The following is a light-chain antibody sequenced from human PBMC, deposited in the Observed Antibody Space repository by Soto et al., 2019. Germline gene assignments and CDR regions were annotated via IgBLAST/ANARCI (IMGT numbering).Light chain of an antibody. CDR2: EVR. V-gene: IGLV2-14*01. CDR1: NRDVGSYNL. Sequence: QSALTQPASVSGSPGQSITIACTGTNRDVGSYNLVSWYQQRPGEAPKLIISEVRNRPSGISYRFTGSKSGNTASLTISGLQAEDEADYYCSSYTSSRAYVFGIGTKVTVL. J-gene: IGLJ1*01. CDR3: SSYTSSRAYV.